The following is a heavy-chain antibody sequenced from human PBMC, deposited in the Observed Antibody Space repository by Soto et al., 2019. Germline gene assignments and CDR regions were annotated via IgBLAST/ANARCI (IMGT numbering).Heavy chain of an antibody. CDR2: TNPNSGGT. J-gene: IGHJ4*02. D-gene: IGHD6-25*01. CDR3: ESSNLRDRAAADFDY. V-gene: IGHV1-2*04. CDR1: GYTFTDYY. Sequence: SGEGSYRASGYTFTDYYIHWVRQAPGQGLEWMGWTNPNSGGTNYAQNFQGWVTMTRDTSISTAYMELSRLRSDDTAVYYCESSNLRDRAAADFDYWGQGTLVTVYS.